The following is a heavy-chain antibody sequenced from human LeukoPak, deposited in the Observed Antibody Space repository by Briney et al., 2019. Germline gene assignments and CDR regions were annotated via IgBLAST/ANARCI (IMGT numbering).Heavy chain of an antibody. CDR2: IYHSGNT. V-gene: IGHV4-38-2*02. J-gene: IGHJ4*02. CDR3: ARRYYDLFTGPYYFDY. CDR1: AYSISSAYY. D-gene: IGHD3-9*01. Sequence: PSETLSLTCTVSAYSISSAYYWDWIRQPPGKGLEWIGSIYHSGNTYYNPSLKSRVVISVDTSKNQLCLDLSSVTAADTAVYYCARRYYDLFTGPYYFDYWGQGTLVTVSS.